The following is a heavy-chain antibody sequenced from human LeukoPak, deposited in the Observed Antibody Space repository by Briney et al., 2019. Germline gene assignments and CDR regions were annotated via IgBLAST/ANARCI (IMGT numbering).Heavy chain of an antibody. V-gene: IGHV3-33*08. CDR2: IWYYGSNK. CDR1: GFTFISYG. D-gene: IGHD4-17*01. CDR3: ARDKGPYGDTGDV. Sequence: PVRSLRLSCAASGFTFISYGMHGLRQAPGKGLEWVAVIWYYGSNKYYADSVKGRFTISRDNSKNTLYLQMNSLRAEDTAVYYCARDKGPYGDTGDVWGQGTTVTVSS. J-gene: IGHJ6*02.